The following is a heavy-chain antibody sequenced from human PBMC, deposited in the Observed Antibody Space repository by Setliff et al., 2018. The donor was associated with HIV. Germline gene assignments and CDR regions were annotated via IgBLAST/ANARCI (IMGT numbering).Heavy chain of an antibody. D-gene: IGHD3-3*01. CDR2: ITPDSGGT. V-gene: IGHV1-2*02. CDR3: ARDESIFGVAISDY. J-gene: IGHJ4*02. CDR1: GYDFDFYY. Sequence: GASVKVSCKSSGYDFDFYYVHWVRQAPGQGLEWMGWITPDSGGTNYAQNFQGRVTMTRDTSISKAYMELSSLTSDDTAVYYCARDESIFGVAISDYWGQGTLVTVSS.